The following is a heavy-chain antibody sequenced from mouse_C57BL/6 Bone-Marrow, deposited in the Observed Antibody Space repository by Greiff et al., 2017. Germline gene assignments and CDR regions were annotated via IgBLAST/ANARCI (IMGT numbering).Heavy chain of an antibody. CDR2: IDPSDSYT. V-gene: IGHV1-50*01. D-gene: IGHD1-1*01. Sequence: VQLQQPGAELVKPGASVKLSCKASGYTFTSYWMQWVKQRPGQGLEWIGEIDPSDSYTNYNQKFKGKATLTVDTSSSTAYMQLSSLTSEDSAVYYCAINYGSSFFYAMDYWGQETSVTVSS. CDR1: GYTFTSYW. J-gene: IGHJ4*01. CDR3: AINYGSSFFYAMDY.